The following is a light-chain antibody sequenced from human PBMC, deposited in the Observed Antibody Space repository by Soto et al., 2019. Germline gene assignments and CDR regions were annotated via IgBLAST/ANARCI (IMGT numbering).Light chain of an antibody. Sequence: QSALTQPASVSGSPGQSITISCTGTTSDVGDYNYVSWYQQHPGKAPKLMIYAVRNRPSGVSTRFSGSKSGNTASLTISGLQAEDEADYYCSSNTSISTLVIFGGGTKVTVL. J-gene: IGLJ2*01. CDR1: TSDVGDYNY. V-gene: IGLV2-14*03. CDR2: AVR. CDR3: SSNTSISTLVI.